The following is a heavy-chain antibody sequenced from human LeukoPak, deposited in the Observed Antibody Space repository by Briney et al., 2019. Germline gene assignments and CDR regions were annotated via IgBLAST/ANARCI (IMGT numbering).Heavy chain of an antibody. V-gene: IGHV3-13*01. Sequence: PGGSLRLSCVASGLTFSNHDMHWVRQVTGKGLEWVSTIGTQSDTFYPGPVKGRFTISRDNTWTTVFLQMTSLTPEDSGVYYCAKDPNQLLTLDHWGQGTLVTVSS. CDR1: GLTFSNHD. D-gene: IGHD1-1*01. CDR2: IGTQSDT. J-gene: IGHJ4*02. CDR3: AKDPNQLLTLDH.